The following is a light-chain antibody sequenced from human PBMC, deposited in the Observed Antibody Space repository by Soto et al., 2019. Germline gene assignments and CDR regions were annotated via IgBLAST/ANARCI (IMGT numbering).Light chain of an antibody. Sequence: QSVLTQPASVSDSPGQSITISCTGTSSDVGSSNFVSWYQQHPGKPPKLIIYDVANRPSGVSNRFSGSKSGSTASLIISRLQTEDEADYYCVSYTSSTTYVFGTGTKVTGL. V-gene: IGLV2-14*03. CDR3: VSYTSSTTYV. J-gene: IGLJ1*01. CDR2: DVA. CDR1: SSDVGSSNF.